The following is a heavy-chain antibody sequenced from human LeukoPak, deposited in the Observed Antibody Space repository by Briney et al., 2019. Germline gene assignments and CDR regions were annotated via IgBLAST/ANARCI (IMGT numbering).Heavy chain of an antibody. Sequence: PGRSLRLSCAASGFTFSSYGMHWVRQAPGKGLEWVAVIWYDGSNKYYADSVKGRFTISRDNSKNTLYLQMNSLRAEDTAVHYCAKDILSIAAALVDYWGQGTLVTVSS. CDR3: AKDILSIAAALVDY. CDR1: GFTFSSYG. D-gene: IGHD6-13*01. V-gene: IGHV3-33*06. CDR2: IWYDGSNK. J-gene: IGHJ4*02.